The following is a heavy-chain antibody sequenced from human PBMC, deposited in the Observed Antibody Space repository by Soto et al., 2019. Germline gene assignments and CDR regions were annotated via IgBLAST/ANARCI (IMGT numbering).Heavy chain of an antibody. J-gene: IGHJ3*02. Sequence: LRLSCAASGFTFDDYAMHWVRQAPGKSLEWVSGISWNSGSIGYADSVKGRFTISRDNAKNSLYLQMNSLRAEDTALYYCAKAPLWRLPQYAFDIWGQGTMVT. D-gene: IGHD6-25*01. V-gene: IGHV3-9*01. CDR2: ISWNSGSI. CDR3: AKAPLWRLPQYAFDI. CDR1: GFTFDDYA.